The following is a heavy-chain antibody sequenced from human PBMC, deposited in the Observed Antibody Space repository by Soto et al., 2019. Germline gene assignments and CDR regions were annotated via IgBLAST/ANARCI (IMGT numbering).Heavy chain of an antibody. V-gene: IGHV3-64*02. CDR1: GFTFSSYA. CDR2: ISSNGGST. J-gene: IGHJ4*02. CDR3: ARGNGVPAVRFDY. D-gene: IGHD6-13*01. Sequence: PGGSLSLSCAASGFTFSSYAMHWVRQAPGKGLEYVSAISSNGGSTYYADSVKGRFTISRDNSKNTLYLQMGSLRAEDMAVYYCARGNGVPAVRFDYWGQGTLVTASS.